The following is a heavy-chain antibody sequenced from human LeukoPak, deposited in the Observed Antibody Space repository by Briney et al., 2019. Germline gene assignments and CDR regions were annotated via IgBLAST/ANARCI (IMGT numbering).Heavy chain of an antibody. J-gene: IGHJ4*02. CDR2: INHSGST. CDR1: GGSFSGYY. Sequence: SETLSLTCAVYGGSFSGYYWSWIRQPPGEGLEWIGEINHSGSTNYNPSLKSRVTISVDTSKNQFSLKLSSVTAADTAIYYCARGDITTGGAPFDHWGQGSLVTVSS. CDR3: ARGDITTGGAPFDH. D-gene: IGHD2-21*01. V-gene: IGHV4-34*01.